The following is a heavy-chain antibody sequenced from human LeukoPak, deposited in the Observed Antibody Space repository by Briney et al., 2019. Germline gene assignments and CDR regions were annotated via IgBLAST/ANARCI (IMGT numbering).Heavy chain of an antibody. V-gene: IGHV1-18*01. D-gene: IGHD2-2*01. Sequence: GASVKVSCKASGYTFTSYGISWVRQAPGQGLEWMGWISAYNGNTNYAQKLQGRVTMTTDTSTSTAYMELRSLRSDDTAVYYCAREDCSSTSCYAGWFDPWGQGTLVTVSS. CDR1: GYTFTSYG. CDR2: ISAYNGNT. J-gene: IGHJ5*02. CDR3: AREDCSSTSCYAGWFDP.